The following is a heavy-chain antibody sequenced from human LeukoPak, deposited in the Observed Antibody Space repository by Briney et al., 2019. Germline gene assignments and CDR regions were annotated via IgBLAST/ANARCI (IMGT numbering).Heavy chain of an antibody. Sequence: GGSLRLSCAASGFSFSAYTMHGVRQAPGKGLEGVAVISSDGTDKYYADSVKGRFTISRDNSKNTLYLQMNSLSTEDTAVYYCARDPGNYYDSSGFYYGWGQGTLVTVSS. V-gene: IGHV3-30*01. CDR1: GFSFSAYT. D-gene: IGHD3-22*01. CDR2: ISSDGTDK. CDR3: ARDPGNYYDSSGFYYG. J-gene: IGHJ4*02.